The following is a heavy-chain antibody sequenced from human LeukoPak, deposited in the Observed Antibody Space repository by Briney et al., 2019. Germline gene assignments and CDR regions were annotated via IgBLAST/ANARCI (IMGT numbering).Heavy chain of an antibody. Sequence: SETLSLTCSVSGGSLSRLYWSWIRQPPGKGLEWIGYIYYTGHTNYNPPLKSRVAMCVDMSKPHFPLRLSSVTAADTAVYYCARHRAYSSSSPFDYWGQGTLVTVSS. D-gene: IGHD6-6*01. CDR2: IYYTGHT. V-gene: IGHV4-59*08. J-gene: IGHJ4*02. CDR3: ARHRAYSSSSPFDY. CDR1: GGSLSRLY.